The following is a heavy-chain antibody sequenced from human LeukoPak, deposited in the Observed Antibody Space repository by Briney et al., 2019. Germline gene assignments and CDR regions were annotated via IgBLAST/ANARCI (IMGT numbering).Heavy chain of an antibody. CDR2: ISTSGSTI. D-gene: IGHD6-6*01. CDR3: ASRIAARPIDY. V-gene: IGHV3-11*04. Sequence: GGSLRLSCAASGFTFSDYYMCWIRQAPGKGLEWVSYISTSGSTIYYADSVKGRFTISRDNAKNSLYLQMNSLRAEDTAVYYCASRIAARPIDYWGQGTLVTVSS. J-gene: IGHJ4*02. CDR1: GFTFSDYY.